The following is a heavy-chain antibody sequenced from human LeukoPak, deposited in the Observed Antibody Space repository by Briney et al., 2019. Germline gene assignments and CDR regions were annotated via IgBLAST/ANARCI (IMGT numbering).Heavy chain of an antibody. CDR3: ARDDYGDYRGNWFDP. D-gene: IGHD4-17*01. Sequence: PSETLSLTCTVSGGSISSSSYYWGWIRQPPGTGLEWIGSIYYSGSTYYNPSLKSRVTISVDTSKNQFSLKLSSVTAADTAVYYCARDDYGDYRGNWFDPWGQGTLVTVSS. CDR1: GGSISSSSYY. V-gene: IGHV4-39*07. J-gene: IGHJ5*02. CDR2: IYYSGST.